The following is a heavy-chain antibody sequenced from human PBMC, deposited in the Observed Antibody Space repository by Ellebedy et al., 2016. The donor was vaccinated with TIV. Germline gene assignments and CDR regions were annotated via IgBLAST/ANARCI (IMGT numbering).Heavy chain of an antibody. CDR1: GFTVGNDY. J-gene: IGHJ4*02. V-gene: IGHV3-66*01. Sequence: PGGSLSLSCAASGFTVGNDYMSWVRQAPGKGLEWVALIYSVGSTDYADSVRGRFTVYRDNSKNTMYLQMNSLKAEDTAVYYCAKRSVTVADTGLLYWGQGTLVTVSS. D-gene: IGHD6-19*01. CDR2: IYSVGST. CDR3: AKRSVTVADTGLLY.